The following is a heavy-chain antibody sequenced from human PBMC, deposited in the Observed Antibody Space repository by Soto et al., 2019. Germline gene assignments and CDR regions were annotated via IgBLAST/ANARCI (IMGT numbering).Heavy chain of an antibody. J-gene: IGHJ4*02. D-gene: IGHD3-3*01. CDR3: ARDSPDVRFLEWSD. CDR1: GGTFSSYA. CDR2: IIPIFGTA. V-gene: IGHV1-69*13. Sequence: VASVKVSCKASGGTFSSYAISWVRQAPGQGLEWMGGIIPIFGTANYAQKFQGRVTITADESTSTAYMELSSLRSEVTAVYYCARDSPDVRFLEWSDWGQGTLVTVSS.